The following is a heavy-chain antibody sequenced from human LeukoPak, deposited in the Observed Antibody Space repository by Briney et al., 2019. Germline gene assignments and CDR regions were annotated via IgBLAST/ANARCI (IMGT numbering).Heavy chain of an antibody. CDR2: IIPIFGTA. CDR3: ARWAENYGSGSYENYYYMDV. J-gene: IGHJ6*03. CDR1: GGTFSSYA. D-gene: IGHD3-10*01. Sequence: SVKVSCKASGGTFSSYAISWVRQAPGQGLEWMGGIIPIFGTANYAQKSQGRVTITTDESTSTAYMELSSLRSEDTAVYYCARWAENYGSGSYENYYYMDVWGKGTTVTVSS. V-gene: IGHV1-69*05.